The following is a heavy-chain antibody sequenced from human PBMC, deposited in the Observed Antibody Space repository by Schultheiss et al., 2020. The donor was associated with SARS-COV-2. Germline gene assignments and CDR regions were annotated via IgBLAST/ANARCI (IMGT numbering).Heavy chain of an antibody. CDR3: ARAMDSAYFYYGMDV. CDR2: IWHDGSDQ. D-gene: IGHD2-2*03. Sequence: GGSLRLSCAASGFTFSSYGMHWVRQAPGKGLEWVAVIWHDGSDQFYADSVKGRFTISRDNSKNTMYLQMNNLRVEDTAVYSCARAMDSAYFYYGMDVWGQGTTVTVSS. CDR1: GFTFSSYG. V-gene: IGHV3-33*01. J-gene: IGHJ6*02.